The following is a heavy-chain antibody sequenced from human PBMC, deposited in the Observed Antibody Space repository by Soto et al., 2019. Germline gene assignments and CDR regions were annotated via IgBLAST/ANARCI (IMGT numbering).Heavy chain of an antibody. CDR3: ARDPAIFGVDDRGYYFDY. J-gene: IGHJ4*02. CDR1: VYTFTSYY. Sequence: QVQLVQSGAEVKKPGAPVKVSCKASVYTFTSYYMNWVRQAPVQGLEWMGIINPNGGSTSYAQKFQGRFIMTRDTSTSTVYMELSSLRSEDTAVYYCARDPAIFGVDDRGYYFDYWGQGTLVTVSS. D-gene: IGHD3-3*01. V-gene: IGHV1-46*03. CDR2: INPNGGST.